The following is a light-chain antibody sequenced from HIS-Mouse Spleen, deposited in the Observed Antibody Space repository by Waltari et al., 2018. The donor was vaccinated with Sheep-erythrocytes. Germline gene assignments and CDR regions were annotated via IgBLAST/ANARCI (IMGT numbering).Light chain of an antibody. Sequence: QSPLTQPPSASGSPGQYVTISCTGTSSDVGGSNYVSWYQQHPGNAPKLMIYEVSKRPSGVPDRFSGSKSGNTASLTVSGLQAEDEADYYCSSYAGSNNWVFGGGTKLTVL. CDR3: SSYAGSNNWV. V-gene: IGLV2-8*01. CDR1: SSDVGGSNY. J-gene: IGLJ3*02. CDR2: EVS.